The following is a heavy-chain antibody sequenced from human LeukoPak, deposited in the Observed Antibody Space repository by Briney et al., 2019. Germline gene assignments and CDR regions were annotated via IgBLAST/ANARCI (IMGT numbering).Heavy chain of an antibody. D-gene: IGHD6-13*01. V-gene: IGHV3-20*04. CDR3: ARDVYSSFDY. Sequence: GGSLRLSCAASGFTFDDYGMTWVRQAPGKGLEWVSGINWNGGSTGYADSVKGRFTISRDNAKNSLYLQMNSLRAEDTAVYYCARDVYSSFDYWGQGTLVTVSS. J-gene: IGHJ4*02. CDR1: GFTFDDYG. CDR2: INWNGGST.